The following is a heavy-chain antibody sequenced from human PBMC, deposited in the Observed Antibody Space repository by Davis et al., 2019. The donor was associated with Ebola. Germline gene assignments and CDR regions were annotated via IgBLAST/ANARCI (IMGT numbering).Heavy chain of an antibody. V-gene: IGHV3-48*03. CDR2: ISTSGSTV. D-gene: IGHD1-26*01. Sequence: GGSLRLSCAASGFPFSRYEMNWVRQAQGKGLEWISYISTSGSTVYYADSVKGRFTISRDDAKNSLFLQMNSLRVEDTAVYYCTKDFPHYYERHHAMDVWGQGTTVTVSS. CDR3: TKDFPHYYERHHAMDV. J-gene: IGHJ6*02. CDR1: GFPFSRYE.